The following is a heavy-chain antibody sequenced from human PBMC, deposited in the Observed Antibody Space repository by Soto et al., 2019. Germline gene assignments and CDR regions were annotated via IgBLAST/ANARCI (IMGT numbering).Heavy chain of an antibody. V-gene: IGHV4-34*01. CDR3: ARDSPNSPTRWFAP. J-gene: IGHJ5*02. CDR1: GGSFSGYY. Sequence: PSETLSLTCAVYGGSFSGYYWSWIRQPPGKGLEWIGEINHSVSTNYNPSLKSRVTISVDTSKNQFSLKLSSVTAADTAGYYCARDSPNSPTRWFAPWGQGTLVTVSS. D-gene: IGHD7-27*01. CDR2: INHSVST.